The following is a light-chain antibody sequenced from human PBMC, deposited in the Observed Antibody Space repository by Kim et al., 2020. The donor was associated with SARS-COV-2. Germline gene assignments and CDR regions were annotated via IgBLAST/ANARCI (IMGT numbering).Light chain of an antibody. CDR2: DAS. Sequence: ASVGDRVTITCRASQSISSWLAWYQQKPGKAPKLLIYDASSLESGVPSRFSGSGSGTEFTLTISSLQPDDFATYYCQQYNSYSQPFGGGTKVDIK. CDR1: QSISSW. J-gene: IGKJ4*01. CDR3: QQYNSYSQP. V-gene: IGKV1-5*01.